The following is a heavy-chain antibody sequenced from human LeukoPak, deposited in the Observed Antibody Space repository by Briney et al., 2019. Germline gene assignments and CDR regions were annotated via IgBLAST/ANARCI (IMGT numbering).Heavy chain of an antibody. CDR2: INPNSGGT. CDR1: GYTFTGYY. V-gene: IGHV1-2*02. D-gene: IGHD2-2*01. J-gene: IGHJ6*02. Sequence: ASVKVSCKASGYTFTGYYMHWVRQAPGQGLEWMGWINPNSGGTNYAQKFQGRVTMTRDTSISTAYTELSRLRSDDTAVYYCARERYCSSTSCSGGMDVWGQGTTVTVSS. CDR3: ARERYCSSTSCSGGMDV.